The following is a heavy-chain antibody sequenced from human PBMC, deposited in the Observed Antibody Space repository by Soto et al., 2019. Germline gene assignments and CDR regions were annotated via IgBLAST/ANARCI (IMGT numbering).Heavy chain of an antibody. Sequence: GGSLSLPCAASAFTFSAYGIHWVRQAPGKGLEWVAVISRDGSNTNYADSVKGRFTFSRDNSKDTVYLQMNSLRAGDTAVYYCQKDTEYYSSSGYYVFDSWGQGNLVNVSA. CDR1: AFTFSAYG. CDR3: QKDTEYYSSSGYYVFDS. D-gene: IGHD3-22*01. CDR2: ISRDGSNT. J-gene: IGHJ4*02. V-gene: IGHV3-30*18.